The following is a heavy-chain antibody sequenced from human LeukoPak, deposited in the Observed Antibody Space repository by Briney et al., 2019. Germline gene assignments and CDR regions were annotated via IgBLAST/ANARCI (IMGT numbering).Heavy chain of an antibody. V-gene: IGHV4-59*08. Sequence: SRTLSLTCTVSGGSISSYYWSWIRQPPGKGLEWVGYIYYSGSTNYNPTLKSRVTISVDTSKNQFSLKLSSVTAADTAVYYCARPIFLTGDWYFDLWGRGTLVTVSS. D-gene: IGHD7-27*01. J-gene: IGHJ2*01. CDR2: IYYSGST. CDR3: ARPIFLTGDWYFDL. CDR1: GGSISSYY.